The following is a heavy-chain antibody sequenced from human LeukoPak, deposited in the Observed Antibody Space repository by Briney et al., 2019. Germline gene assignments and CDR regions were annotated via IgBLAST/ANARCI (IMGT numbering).Heavy chain of an antibody. CDR3: ARGRVLDAFDI. D-gene: IGHD3-3*01. J-gene: IGHJ3*02. V-gene: IGHV4-59*11. CDR2: IYYSGST. CDR1: VGSLRSHY. Sequence: SETLSLTCALSVGSLRSHYWGWVRQPPGKGLEWIGYIYYSGSTKYKPSLKSRVTISVDTSKNQCSLKLGSVSAAGAAVYYCARGRVLDAFDIWGQGTMVTVSS.